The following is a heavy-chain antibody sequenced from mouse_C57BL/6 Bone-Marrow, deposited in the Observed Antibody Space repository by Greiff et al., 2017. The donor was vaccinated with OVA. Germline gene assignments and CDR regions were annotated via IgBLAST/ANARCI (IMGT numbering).Heavy chain of an antibody. CDR3: ARQGYGSSFYAMDY. D-gene: IGHD1-1*01. Sequence: EVQVVESGGGLVQPGGSLKLSCAASGFTFSDYGMAWVRQAPRKGPEWVAFISNLAYSIYYADTVTGRFTISRENAKNTLYLEMSSLRPEDTAMYYCARQGYGSSFYAMDYWGQGTTLTVSS. CDR2: ISNLAYSI. CDR1: GFTFSDYG. J-gene: IGHJ2*01. V-gene: IGHV5-15*01.